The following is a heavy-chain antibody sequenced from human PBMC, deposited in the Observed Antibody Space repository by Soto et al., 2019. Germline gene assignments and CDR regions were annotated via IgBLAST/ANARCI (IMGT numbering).Heavy chain of an antibody. CDR2: ISSSGSTI. Sequence: GGSLRLSCAASGFTFSDYYMSWIRQAPGKGLEWVSYISSSGSTIYYADSVKGRFTISRDNAKNSLYLQMNSLRAEDAAIYYCAIEKDMITFGGALGYWGQGTLVTVSS. CDR1: GFTFSDYY. J-gene: IGHJ4*02. V-gene: IGHV3-11*04. CDR3: AIEKDMITFGGALGY. D-gene: IGHD3-16*01.